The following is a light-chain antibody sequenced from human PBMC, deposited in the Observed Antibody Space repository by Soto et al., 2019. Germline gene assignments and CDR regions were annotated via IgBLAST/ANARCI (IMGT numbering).Light chain of an antibody. CDR2: LNSDGSH. J-gene: IGLJ3*02. V-gene: IGLV4-69*01. CDR3: QTWGTGTWV. CDR1: SGHSSYA. Sequence: QLVLTQSPSASASLGASVKLTCTLSSGHSSYAIAWHQQQPEKGPRYLMTLNSDGSHSKGGGIPDRFSGSSSGAERYLTISSLQSEDEADYYCQTWGTGTWVFGGGTKLTVL.